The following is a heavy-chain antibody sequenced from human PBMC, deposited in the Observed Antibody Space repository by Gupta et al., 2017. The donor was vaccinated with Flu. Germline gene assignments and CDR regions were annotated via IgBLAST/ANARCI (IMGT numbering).Heavy chain of an antibody. V-gene: IGHV4-39*01. CDR2: IYYSGSS. CDR1: GGSVSSSEFH. D-gene: IGHD5-24*01. J-gene: IGHJ6*02. CDR3: ARLSETAANTDYYYVMDV. Sequence: QLQLQESGPGLVKPSEPLSLTCTVSGGSVSSSEFHWGWIRQPPGKALEWLGSIYYSGSSYDNPSLRDRLGMSVDTSKNQFSLSLSSVTAADTAVYFCARLSETAANTDYYYVMDVWGQGTAVTVSS.